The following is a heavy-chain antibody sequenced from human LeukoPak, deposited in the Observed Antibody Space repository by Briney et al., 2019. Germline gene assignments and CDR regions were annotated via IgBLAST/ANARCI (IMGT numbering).Heavy chain of an antibody. D-gene: IGHD1-26*01. V-gene: IGHV5-51*01. CDR3: ARLWEVGATRYHNFDY. CDR2: IYPGDSDT. Sequence: GESLKISCKGSGYSFTSYWIGWVRQMPGKRLMWLRIIYPGDSDTRYSPSFQGQVTISPDKSISTAYLQWSSLKASDTAIYYCARLWEVGATRYHNFDYWGQGTLVTVSS. CDR1: GYSFTSYW. J-gene: IGHJ4*02.